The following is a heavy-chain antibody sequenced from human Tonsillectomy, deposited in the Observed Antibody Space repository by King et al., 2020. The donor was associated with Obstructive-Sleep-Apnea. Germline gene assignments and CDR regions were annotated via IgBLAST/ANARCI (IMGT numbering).Heavy chain of an antibody. V-gene: IGHV3-30*04. CDR3: ASPEGTTVVTVGGAFDI. CDR1: GFTFSSYA. CDR2: ISYDGSNE. Sequence: VQLVESGGGVVQPGRSLRLSCAASGFTFSSYAMHWVRQAPGKGLDWVAVISYDGSNEYYADSVKGRFTISRDNSKNTLYLQMNSLRTEDTAVYYCASPEGTTVVTVGGAFDIWGQGTMVTVSS. J-gene: IGHJ3*02. D-gene: IGHD4-23*01.